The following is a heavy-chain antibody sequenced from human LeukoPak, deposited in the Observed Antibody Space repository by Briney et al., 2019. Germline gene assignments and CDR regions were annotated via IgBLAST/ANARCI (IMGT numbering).Heavy chain of an antibody. CDR3: ARRSIAARVVDY. D-gene: IGHD6-6*01. J-gene: IGHJ4*02. Sequence: GESLKISCQGSGFSFPTYWIGWVRQMPGKGPEWMGIIYPGDSDTRYSPSFQGQVTISADKSISTAYLQWSSLKASDTAMYYCARRSIAARVVDYWGQGTLVTVSS. CDR2: IYPGDSDT. CDR1: GFSFPTYW. V-gene: IGHV5-51*01.